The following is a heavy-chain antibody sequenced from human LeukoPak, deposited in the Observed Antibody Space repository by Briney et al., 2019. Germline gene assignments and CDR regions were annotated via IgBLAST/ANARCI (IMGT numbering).Heavy chain of an antibody. CDR3: ARAPSPAALYFDY. D-gene: IGHD6-13*01. V-gene: IGHV3-9*01. CDR1: GFTFDDYA. Sequence: TGRSLRLSCAASGFTFDDYAMHWVRQAPGKGLEWVSGISWNSGSIGYADSVKGRFTISRDNAKNSLYLQMNSLRAEDTALYYCARAPSPAALYFDYWGQGTLVTVSS. CDR2: ISWNSGSI. J-gene: IGHJ4*02.